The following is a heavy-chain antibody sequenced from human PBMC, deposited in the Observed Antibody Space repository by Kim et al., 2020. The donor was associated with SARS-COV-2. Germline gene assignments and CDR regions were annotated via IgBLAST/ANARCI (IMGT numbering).Heavy chain of an antibody. CDR2: INPSGGST. Sequence: ASVKVSCKASGYTFTSYYMHWVRQAPGQGLEWMGIINPSGGSTSYAQKFQGRVTMTRDTSTSTVYMELSSLRSEDTAVYYCASPLRSGYSFDYWGQVTLVTVSS. CDR3: ASPLRSGYSFDY. D-gene: IGHD3-22*01. V-gene: IGHV1-46*01. CDR1: GYTFTSYY. J-gene: IGHJ4*02.